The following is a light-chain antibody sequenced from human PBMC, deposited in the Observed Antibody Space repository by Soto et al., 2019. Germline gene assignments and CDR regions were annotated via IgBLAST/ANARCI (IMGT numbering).Light chain of an antibody. J-gene: IGLJ3*02. Sequence: QSALTQPASVSGSPGQSITISCTGTSRDVGSYNLVSWYQQHPGKAPQLMIYEGSKRPSGVSNRFSGSKSGNTASLTISGLQAEDEADYYCCSYAGSSTLVFGGGTKVTVL. CDR2: EGS. CDR1: SRDVGSYNL. V-gene: IGLV2-23*01. CDR3: CSYAGSSTLV.